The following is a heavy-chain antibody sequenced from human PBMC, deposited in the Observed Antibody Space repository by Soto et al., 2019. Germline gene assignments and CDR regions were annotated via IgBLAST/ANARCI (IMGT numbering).Heavy chain of an antibody. CDR2: INPNSGGT. J-gene: IGHJ4*02. CDR3: ARAEIRWLQSWLDY. V-gene: IGHV1-2*04. D-gene: IGHD5-12*01. Sequence: GASVKVSCKASGYTFTGYYMHWVRQAPGQGLEWMGWINPNSGGTNYAQKFQGWVTMTRDTSISTAYMELSRLRSDDTAVYYCARAEIRWLQSWLDYWGQGTLVTVSS. CDR1: GYTFTGYY.